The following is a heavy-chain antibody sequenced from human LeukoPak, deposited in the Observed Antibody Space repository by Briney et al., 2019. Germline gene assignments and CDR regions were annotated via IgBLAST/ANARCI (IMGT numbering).Heavy chain of an antibody. D-gene: IGHD2/OR15-2a*01. J-gene: IGHJ3*01. V-gene: IGHV3-74*01. CDR1: GLTFHNTW. CDR2: IISDGITT. CDR3: AADGEYALLV. Sequence: PGGSLRLSCAASGLTFHNTWMHWIRQAPGKGLVWVSRIISDGITTTYADSVKGRFTISRDNAKNTLYLQMNSLRADDTAVYYCAADGEYALLVWGQGTMVTVSS.